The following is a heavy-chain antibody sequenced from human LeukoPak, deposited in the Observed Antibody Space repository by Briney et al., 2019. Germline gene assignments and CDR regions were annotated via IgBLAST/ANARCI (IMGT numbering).Heavy chain of an antibody. CDR2: ISSSSSYI. V-gene: IGHV3-21*01. CDR1: GFTFSSYS. D-gene: IGHD1-1*01. CDR3: ARDGRAAGFDY. J-gene: IGHJ4*02. Sequence: GGSLRLSCAASGFTFSSYSMNWVRQAPGKGLEWVSSISSSSSYIYYADSVKGRFTISRDNAKNSLYLLMNSLRAEDTAVYYCARDGRAAGFDYWGQGALVTVSS.